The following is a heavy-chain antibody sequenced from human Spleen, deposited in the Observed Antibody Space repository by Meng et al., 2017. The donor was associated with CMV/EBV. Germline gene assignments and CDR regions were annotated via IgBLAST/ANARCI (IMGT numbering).Heavy chain of an antibody. D-gene: IGHD2-2*01. CDR3: ARLLTSGFPYYYGLDV. CDR2: IYYSGTT. V-gene: IGHV4-59*02. CDR1: GASVSTYH. J-gene: IGHJ6*02. Sequence: SETLSLTCSVSGASVSTYHWSWIRQPPGKGLEWVGYIYYSGTTDYNPSLKSRLTISADTPKNQFSLRLNSVTAADTAVYFCARLLTSGFPYYYGLDVWGQGTTVTVSS.